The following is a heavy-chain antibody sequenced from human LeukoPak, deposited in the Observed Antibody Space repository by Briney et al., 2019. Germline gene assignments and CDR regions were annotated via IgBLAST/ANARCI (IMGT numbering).Heavy chain of an antibody. V-gene: IGHV4-30-4*08. J-gene: IGHJ4*01. CDR2: ISYSGTP. CDR1: GASINTADYY. D-gene: IGHD4-17*01. CDR3: ARDRYGDFEDY. Sequence: SETLSLTCNVSGASINTADYYWTWIRQPPRKGLEWIGYISYSGTPYYNPSLNSRVTISLDTSKNQFSLKLNSVTAADTAMYYCARDRYGDFEDYWGHGTLVTVSS.